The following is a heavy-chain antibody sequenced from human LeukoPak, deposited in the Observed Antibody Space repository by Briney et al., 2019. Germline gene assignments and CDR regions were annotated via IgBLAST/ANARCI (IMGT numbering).Heavy chain of an antibody. V-gene: IGHV4-39*01. Sequence: SETLSLTCTVSGGSIMSSSPYWGWIRQPPGKGLEWIGSIYYSGSTYYNASLKSRGTISVDTSKNQFSLKLNSVTAADTAVYFCARQVVPVAGTGYFDYWGQGTLVTVSS. CDR1: GGSIMSSSPY. D-gene: IGHD6-19*01. CDR3: ARQVVPVAGTGYFDY. J-gene: IGHJ4*02. CDR2: IYYSGST.